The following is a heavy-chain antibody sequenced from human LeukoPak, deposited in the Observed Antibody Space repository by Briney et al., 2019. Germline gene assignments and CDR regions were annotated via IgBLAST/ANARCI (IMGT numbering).Heavy chain of an antibody. J-gene: IGHJ4*02. Sequence: GGSLRLSCAASGFTFISYGMHWVRQTPGKGLEWVAVIPSDGSNTFYADSVKGRFTISRDNSKNTLFLQMNSLRAEDTAVYYCARYGSGSWYFDYWGQGTLVTVSS. D-gene: IGHD3-10*01. V-gene: IGHV3-30*03. CDR2: IPSDGSNT. CDR3: ARYGSGSWYFDY. CDR1: GFTFISYG.